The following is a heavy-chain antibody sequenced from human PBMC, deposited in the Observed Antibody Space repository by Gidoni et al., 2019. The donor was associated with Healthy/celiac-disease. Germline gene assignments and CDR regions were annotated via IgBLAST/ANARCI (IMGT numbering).Heavy chain of an antibody. D-gene: IGHD2-15*01. CDR2: IIPIFGTA. CDR1: SSYA. CDR3: ARDKVLDIVLVVAATPDYYYYGMDV. Sequence: SSYAISWVRQAPGQGLEWMGGIIPIFGTANYAQKFQGRVTITADESTSTAYMELSSLRSEDTAVYYCARDKVLDIVLVVAATPDYYYYGMDVWGQGTTVTGSS. J-gene: IGHJ6*02. V-gene: IGHV1-69*01.